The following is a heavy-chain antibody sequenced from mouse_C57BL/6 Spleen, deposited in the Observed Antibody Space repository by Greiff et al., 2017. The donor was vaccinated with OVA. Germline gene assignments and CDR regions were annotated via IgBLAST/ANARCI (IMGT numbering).Heavy chain of an antibody. D-gene: IGHD2-12*01. Sequence: QVQLQQPGAELVRPGSSVKLSCKASGYTFTSYWMVWVKQRPGQGLEWIGNIYPSDSETHYNQKFKDKATLTVDKSSSTAYMQLSSLTSEDSAVYYCARGPNDGSFDYWGQGTTLTVSS. CDR3: ARGPNDGSFDY. CDR2: IYPSDSET. CDR1: GYTFTSYW. V-gene: IGHV1-61*01. J-gene: IGHJ2*01.